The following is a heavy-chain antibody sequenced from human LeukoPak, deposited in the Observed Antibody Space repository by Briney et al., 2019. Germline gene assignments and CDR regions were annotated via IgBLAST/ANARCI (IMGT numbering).Heavy chain of an antibody. D-gene: IGHD3-10*01. CDR3: ARQLWFGELLVGDY. Sequence: GGSLRLSCAASGFTFSNYAMSWVRQAPGKGLEWVSAASGSGGSTYYADSVKGRFTISRDNSKNTLYLQMNSLRAEDTAVYYCARQLWFGELLVGDYWGQGTLVTVSS. J-gene: IGHJ4*02. CDR2: ASGSGGST. CDR1: GFTFSNYA. V-gene: IGHV3-23*01.